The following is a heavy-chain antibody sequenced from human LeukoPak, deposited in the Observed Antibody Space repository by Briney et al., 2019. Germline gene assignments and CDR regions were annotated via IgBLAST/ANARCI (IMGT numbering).Heavy chain of an antibody. CDR3: AKDPVTIFGVVIIPVNWFDP. CDR2: ISGSGDST. V-gene: IGHV3-23*01. Sequence: GGSLRLSCAASGFTFSNYAMRWVRQAPGKGLEWVSGISGSGDSTYYADSVKGRFTISRDNSKNTLYLQMNSLRAEDTAVYYCAKDPVTIFGVVIIPVNWFDPWGQGTLVTVSS. D-gene: IGHD3-3*01. J-gene: IGHJ5*02. CDR1: GFTFSNYA.